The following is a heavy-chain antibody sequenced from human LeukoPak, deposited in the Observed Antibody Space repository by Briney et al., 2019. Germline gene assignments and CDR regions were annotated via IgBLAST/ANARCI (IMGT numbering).Heavy chain of an antibody. CDR3: AKSSGSGYYYWFDP. D-gene: IGHD3-22*01. J-gene: IGHJ5*02. Sequence: SETLSLTCTVSGGSISSGSYYWSWIRQPAGKGLEWIGRIFTSGSTNYNPSLKSRVTMSVDTSKNQFSLKLSSVTAADTAVYYCAKSSGSGYYYWFDPWGLGTLVTVSS. CDR2: IFTSGST. CDR1: GGSISSGSYY. V-gene: IGHV4-61*02.